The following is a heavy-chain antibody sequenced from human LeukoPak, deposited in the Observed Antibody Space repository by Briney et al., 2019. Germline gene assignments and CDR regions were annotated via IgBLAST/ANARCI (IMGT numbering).Heavy chain of an antibody. V-gene: IGHV4-59*08. CDR1: GGSFSGYY. CDR2: ISYSGNT. J-gene: IGHJ4*02. Sequence: SETLSLTCAVYGGSFSGYYWSWFRQPPGKGLEWIGYISYSGNTNYNPSLKSRVTISVDTSKNQFSLRLSSVTAADTAVYYCARHRGSGSPYFDYWGQGTLVTVSS. D-gene: IGHD3-10*01. CDR3: ARHRGSGSPYFDY.